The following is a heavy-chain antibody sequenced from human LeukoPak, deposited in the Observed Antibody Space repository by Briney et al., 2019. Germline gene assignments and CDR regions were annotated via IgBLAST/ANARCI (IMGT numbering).Heavy chain of an antibody. J-gene: IGHJ4*02. D-gene: IGHD4-17*01. CDR3: AKVITTTVTTTYYFDY. CDR1: GFTFNTYG. CDR2: IRFDGSNK. V-gene: IGHV3-30*02. Sequence: GGSLRLSCAASGFTFNTYGMHWVRQAPGKGLEWVAFIRFDGSNKYYADSVKGRFTIPRDNSKNTLYLQMNSLRAEDTAVYYCAKVITTTVTTTYYFDYWGQGTLVTVSS.